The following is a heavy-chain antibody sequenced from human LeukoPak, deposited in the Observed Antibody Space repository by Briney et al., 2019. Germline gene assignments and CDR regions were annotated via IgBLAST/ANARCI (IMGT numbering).Heavy chain of an antibody. D-gene: IGHD5-18*01. J-gene: IGHJ4*02. CDR2: INPDSGGT. Sequence: GASVKVSCKASGYTFTGYYVYWVRQAPGQGLEWMGRINPDSGGTNYAQKFQGRVTMTRDTSIGTAYMELSRLRSDDTAVYYCATDNYGKDYWGQGTLVTVSS. CDR1: GYTFTGYY. V-gene: IGHV1-2*06. CDR3: ATDNYGKDY.